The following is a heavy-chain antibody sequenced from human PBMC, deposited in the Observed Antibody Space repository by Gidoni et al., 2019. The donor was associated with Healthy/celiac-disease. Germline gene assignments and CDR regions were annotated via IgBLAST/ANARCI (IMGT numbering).Heavy chain of an antibody. CDR3: AREVVGSIYYYYYYGMDV. J-gene: IGHJ6*02. CDR1: GFTFSDHY. V-gene: IGHV3-11*01. D-gene: IGHD6-19*01. Sequence: QVQLVESGGGLVKPGGSLRLSCAASGFTFSDHYMSWIRQAPGKGREWVSYISSSGSTIYYADSVKGRFTISRDNAKNSLYLQMNSLRAEDTAVYYCAREVVGSIYYYYYYGMDVWGQGTTVTVSS. CDR2: ISSSGSTI.